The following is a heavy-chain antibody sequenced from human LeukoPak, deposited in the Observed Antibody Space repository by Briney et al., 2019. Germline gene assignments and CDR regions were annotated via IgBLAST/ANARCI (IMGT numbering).Heavy chain of an antibody. J-gene: IGHJ4*02. Sequence: GGSLRLSCEAAGFTFSSYSFIWVRQAPGKGLEWVASISGSDSTIYYADSVRGRFAFSRDNAKNSLYLEMNSLRADDTAVYYCATDSLYWGQGTLVSVSS. CDR3: ATDSLY. CDR2: ISGSDSTI. CDR1: GFTFSSYS. V-gene: IGHV3-48*01.